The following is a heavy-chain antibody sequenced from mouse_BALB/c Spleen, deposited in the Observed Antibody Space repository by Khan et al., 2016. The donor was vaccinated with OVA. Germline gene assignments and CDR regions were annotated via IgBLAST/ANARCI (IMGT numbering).Heavy chain of an antibody. CDR2: ISYSGGT. CDR1: GYSITSGYA. Sequence: EVQLQESGPGLVKPSQSLSLTCTVTGYSITSGYAWNWIRQFPGNKLEWMGYISYSGGTSYNPSLKSRISFTRDTSKNQFFLQLNSVTTEETATYYCARGNYYGYYFDYWGQGTPLTVSS. J-gene: IGHJ2*01. CDR3: ARGNYYGYYFDY. D-gene: IGHD1-1*01. V-gene: IGHV3-2*02.